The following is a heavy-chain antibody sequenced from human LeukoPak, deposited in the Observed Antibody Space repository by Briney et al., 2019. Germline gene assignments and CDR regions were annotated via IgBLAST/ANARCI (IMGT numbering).Heavy chain of an antibody. D-gene: IGHD6-6*01. Sequence: ASVKVSCKASGYTFTSYDINWVRQATGQGLEWMGWMNPNSGNTGYAQKFQGRVTITRNTSISTAYMELSSLRSEDTAVFYCARVDFAARRGNDAFDIWGQGTVVTVS. CDR3: ARVDFAARRGNDAFDI. CDR2: MNPNSGNT. CDR1: GYTFTSYD. J-gene: IGHJ3*02. V-gene: IGHV1-8*03.